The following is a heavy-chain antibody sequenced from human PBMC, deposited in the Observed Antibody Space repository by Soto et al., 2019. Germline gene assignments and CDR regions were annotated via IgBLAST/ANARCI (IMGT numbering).Heavy chain of an antibody. CDR2: LYYNVGT. CDR3: ARQPSNGQWYV. D-gene: IGHD6-19*01. J-gene: IGHJ6*02. CDR1: GTSISSSGYY. V-gene: IGHV4-39*01. Sequence: ETLSRTGPVSGTSISSSGYYGGWIRQPPGRGLEWIGSLYYNVGTYYNPSLKSRVTISADTSANQFSLMVNSVTAADTAIYYCARQPSNGQWYVWGQGTKVTVYS.